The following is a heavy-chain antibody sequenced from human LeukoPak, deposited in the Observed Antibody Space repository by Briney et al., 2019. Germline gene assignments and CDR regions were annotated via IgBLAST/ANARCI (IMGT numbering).Heavy chain of an antibody. Sequence: SETLSLTCTVSGGSISSSGYYWGWIRQPPGKGLEWIGSIYSSGNTYYNPSLKSRVTISLNTSKNQFSLKLNSVTAADTAVYYCAREGYGSGSMGPWGQGTLVTVSS. CDR2: IYSSGNT. CDR1: GGSISSSGYY. V-gene: IGHV4-39*07. D-gene: IGHD3-10*01. CDR3: AREGYGSGSMGP. J-gene: IGHJ5*02.